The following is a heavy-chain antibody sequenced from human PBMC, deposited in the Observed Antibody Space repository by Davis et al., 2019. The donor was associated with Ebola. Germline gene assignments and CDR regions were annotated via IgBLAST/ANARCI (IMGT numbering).Heavy chain of an antibody. V-gene: IGHV4-59*01. CDR1: GGSISSYY. J-gene: IGHJ4*02. D-gene: IGHD2-15*01. CDR3: ARRYCSGGSCYFAY. CDR2: IYYSGST. Sequence: SETLSLTCTVSGGSISSYYWSWIRQPPGKGLEWIGYIYYSGSTNYNPSLKSRVTISVDTSKNQFSLKLSSVTAAEPAVYYCARRYCSGGSCYFAYWGQGTLVTVSS.